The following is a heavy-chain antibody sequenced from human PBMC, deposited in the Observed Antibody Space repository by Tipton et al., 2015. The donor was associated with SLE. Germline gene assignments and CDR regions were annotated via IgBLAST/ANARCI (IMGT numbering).Heavy chain of an antibody. D-gene: IGHD2-2*01. Sequence: SLRLSCAASGFTFSSYEISWVRQAPGKGLEWVSYITSSSRTIYYADSVKGRFTISRDNAKNSLYLQMNSLRAEDTALYYCARRYCSSTSCLFDYWGQGTLVTVSS. J-gene: IGHJ4*02. V-gene: IGHV3-48*03. CDR3: ARRYCSSTSCLFDY. CDR2: ITSSSRTI. CDR1: GFTFSSYE.